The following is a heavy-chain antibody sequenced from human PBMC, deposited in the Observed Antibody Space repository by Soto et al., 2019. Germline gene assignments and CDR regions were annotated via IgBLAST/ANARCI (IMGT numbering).Heavy chain of an antibody. V-gene: IGHV3-48*01. CDR3: ASLGRSGFWSGYYRASDMDV. J-gene: IGHJ6*04. CDR1: GFTFSSYS. CDR2: ISTTSSTI. D-gene: IGHD3-3*01. Sequence: GGSLRLSCAASGFTFSSYSMNWVRQAPGKGLEWVSYISTTSSTIYYADSVKGRFTISRDNAKNSLYLQMNSLRVEDTAVYYCASLGRSGFWSGYYRASDMDVWGKGTTVTVSS.